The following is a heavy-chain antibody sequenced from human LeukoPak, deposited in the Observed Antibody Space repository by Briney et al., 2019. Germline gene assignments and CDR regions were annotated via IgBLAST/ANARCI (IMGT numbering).Heavy chain of an antibody. J-gene: IGHJ4*02. CDR3: AKDDGLLTTVTTPAGY. CDR2: ISGSGGST. Sequence: PGGSLRLSCAASGFTFSSYAMSWVRQAPGKGLEWVSAISGSGGSTYYADSVKGRFTISRDNSKNTLYLQMNSLRAEDTAVYYCAKDDGLLTTVTTPAGYWGQGTLVTVSS. V-gene: IGHV3-23*01. D-gene: IGHD4-17*01. CDR1: GFTFSSYA.